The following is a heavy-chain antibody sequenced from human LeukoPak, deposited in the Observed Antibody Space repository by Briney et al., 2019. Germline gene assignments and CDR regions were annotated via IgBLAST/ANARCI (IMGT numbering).Heavy chain of an antibody. CDR2: MSWNSGSI. Sequence: GGSLRLSCAASGFTFDDYAMHWVRQAPGKGLEWVSGMSWNSGSIGYVDSVKGRFTISRDSSRNTLYLQMNSLRAEDTAVYYCATLYGDYNWYFDLWGRGTLVTVSS. CDR3: ATLYGDYNWYFDL. J-gene: IGHJ2*01. V-gene: IGHV3-9*01. D-gene: IGHD4-17*01. CDR1: GFTFDDYA.